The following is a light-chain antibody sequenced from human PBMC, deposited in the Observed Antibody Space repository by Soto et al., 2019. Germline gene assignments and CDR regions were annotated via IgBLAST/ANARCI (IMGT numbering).Light chain of an antibody. Sequence: VLTQSPGTLSLSPGERATLSCRASQTVSSTYLAWYQQRPGQAPRLLIYGASSRATGIPDRFSGSGSETDFTLTISRLRPDDSAVYYCQDYGTSRTFGQGTKVEIK. V-gene: IGKV3-20*01. J-gene: IGKJ1*01. CDR1: QTVSSTY. CDR2: GAS. CDR3: QDYGTSRT.